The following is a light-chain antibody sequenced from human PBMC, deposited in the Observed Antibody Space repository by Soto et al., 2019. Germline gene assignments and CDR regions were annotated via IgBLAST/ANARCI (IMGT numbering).Light chain of an antibody. V-gene: IGKV3-11*01. J-gene: IGKJ2*01. CDR2: DAS. CDR3: QQRSNWPLMYT. CDR1: QSVSSY. Sequence: EIVLTQSPATLSLSPGERATLSCRASQSVSSYLAWYQQKPGQGPRLLIYDASNRATGIPARFSGSGSGTDFTLTISSLEPEDFAVYYCQQRSNWPLMYTFGQGTKLEIK.